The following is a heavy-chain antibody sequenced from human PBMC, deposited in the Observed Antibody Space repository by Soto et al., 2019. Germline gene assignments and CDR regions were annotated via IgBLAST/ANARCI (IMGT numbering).Heavy chain of an antibody. CDR2: INPSNDNT. CDR1: GYTFYRYG. Sequence: QVQLVQSGAEVKKAGASVKVSCKASGYTFYRYGITWVRQAPGQGLEWMGWINPSNDNTNYAQKLRGRVTMTTDACTSTAHMELRSLKFDDTSVYYCARDTQQDSNGYYLEWFDPWGQGTLVTVSS. CDR3: ARDTQQDSNGYYLEWFDP. J-gene: IGHJ5*02. D-gene: IGHD3-22*01. V-gene: IGHV1-18*01.